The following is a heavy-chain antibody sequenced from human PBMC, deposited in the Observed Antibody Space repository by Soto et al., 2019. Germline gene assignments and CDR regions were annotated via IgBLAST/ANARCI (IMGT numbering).Heavy chain of an antibody. Sequence: EVRLVESGGGLVQPGGSLRLSCAASGFIVSSNYMTWVRQAPGKGLEWVSLLYNGGATHYAASVKGRFTIASHSSQNTMFLQLNSLRTEDTATYYCVRGRYGSEIHWGQGTKVTVSS. CDR2: LYNGGAT. CDR1: GFIVSSNY. CDR3: VRGRYGSEIH. J-gene: IGHJ4*02. V-gene: IGHV3-53*04. D-gene: IGHD3-10*01.